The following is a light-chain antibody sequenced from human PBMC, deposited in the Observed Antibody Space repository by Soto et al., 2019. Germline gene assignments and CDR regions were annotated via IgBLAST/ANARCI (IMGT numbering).Light chain of an antibody. V-gene: IGKV3-11*01. CDR3: QQRSNCPLT. CDR1: PSVSSAK. Sequence: GMNQSPGTLSLSPRERASLSCRASPSVSSAKLAWYQKKPGQAPKHLIYDASNRATGIPARFSGSGSGTDFTLTISSLELEYCAVYYRQQRSNCPLTSAQGTRLEIK. J-gene: IGKJ5*01. CDR2: DAS.